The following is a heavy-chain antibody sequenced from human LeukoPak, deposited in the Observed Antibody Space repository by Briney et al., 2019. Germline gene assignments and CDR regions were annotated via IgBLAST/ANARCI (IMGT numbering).Heavy chain of an antibody. J-gene: IGHJ4*02. V-gene: IGHV3-43D*03. D-gene: IGHD5-12*01. Sequence: PWGSLRLSCAASGFTFDDYAMHWVRQAPGKGLEWVSLISWEGGSTSYADSVKGRFTISRDNSKNSLYLQMNSLRAEDTAVYYCARGPSGYHNTGGQGTLVTVSS. CDR1: GFTFDDYA. CDR3: ARGPSGYHNT. CDR2: ISWEGGST.